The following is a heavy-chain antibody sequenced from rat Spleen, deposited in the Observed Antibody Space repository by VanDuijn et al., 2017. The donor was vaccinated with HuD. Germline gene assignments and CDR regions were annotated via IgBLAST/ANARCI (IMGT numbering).Heavy chain of an antibody. Sequence: EVQLVESGGGLVQPGRSMKLSCAASGFTFSNYYMAWVRQAPTKGLEWVASISTGGGNTYYRDSVKGRLTIYRDNAKSTLYLQMNSLRSEDTATYYCTRGWLSPYNWFAYWGQGTLVTVSS. D-gene: IGHD1-12*03. V-gene: IGHV5-25*01. CDR3: TRGWLSPYNWFAY. CDR2: ISTGGGNT. J-gene: IGHJ3*01. CDR1: GFTFSNYY.